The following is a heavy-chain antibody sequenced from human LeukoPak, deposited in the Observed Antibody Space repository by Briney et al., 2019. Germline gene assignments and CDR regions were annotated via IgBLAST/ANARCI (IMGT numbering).Heavy chain of an antibody. CDR2: IGASGGST. V-gene: IGHV3-23*01. D-gene: IGHD3-9*01. CDR3: AKAEGYDILTGLDY. J-gene: IGHJ4*02. CDR1: GFTFSRFW. Sequence: GGSLRLSCAASGFTFSRFWMNWVRQAPGKGLEWVSGIGASGGSTYYADSVKGRFTISRDNSKNTLYLQMNSLRTEDTAVYYCAKAEGYDILTGLDYWGQGTLVTVSS.